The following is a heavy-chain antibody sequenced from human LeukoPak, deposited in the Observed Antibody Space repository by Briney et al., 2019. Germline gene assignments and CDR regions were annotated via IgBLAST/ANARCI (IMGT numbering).Heavy chain of an antibody. Sequence: AGGSLRLSCAASGFTFSDYYMSWIRQAPGKGLEWVSYISSSGSTIYYADSVKGRFTISRDNAKNSLYLQMNSLRAEDTAVYYCARVPTGHYDSSGYYYETLPNWFDPWGQGTLVTVSS. J-gene: IGHJ5*02. V-gene: IGHV3-11*01. CDR2: ISSSGSTI. CDR3: ARVPTGHYDSSGYYYETLPNWFDP. CDR1: GFTFSDYY. D-gene: IGHD3-22*01.